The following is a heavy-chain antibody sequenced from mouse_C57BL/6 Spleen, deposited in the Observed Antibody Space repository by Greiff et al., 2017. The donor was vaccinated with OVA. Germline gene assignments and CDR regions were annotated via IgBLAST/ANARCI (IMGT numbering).Heavy chain of an antibody. D-gene: IGHD2-2*01. J-gene: IGHJ4*01. CDR3: ARWLPNYAMDY. CDR2: ISYDGSN. V-gene: IGHV3-6*01. CDR1: GYSITSGYY. Sequence: EVKLMESGPGLVKPSQSLSLTCSVTGYSITSGYYWNWIRQFPGNKLEWMGYISYDGSNNYNPSLKNRISITRDTSKNQFFLKLNSVTTEDTATYYCARWLPNYAMDYWGQGTSVTVSS.